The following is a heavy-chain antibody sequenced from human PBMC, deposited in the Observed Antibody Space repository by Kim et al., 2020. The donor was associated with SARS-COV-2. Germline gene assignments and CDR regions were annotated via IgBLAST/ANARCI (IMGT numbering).Heavy chain of an antibody. CDR3: ARLMYYYDSSGYYPPTLDYYDGVNV. CDR2: IYPGDSDT. CDR1: GYSFTSYW. Sequence: GESLKISCKGSGYSFTSYWIGWVRQMPGKGLEWMGIIYPGDSDTRYSPSFQGHVTIPADKSIITAYLQWSSLKTSDTAMYYCARLMYYYDSSGYYPPTLDYYDGVNVWGQGTTITVS. D-gene: IGHD3-22*01. V-gene: IGHV5-51*01. J-gene: IGHJ6*02.